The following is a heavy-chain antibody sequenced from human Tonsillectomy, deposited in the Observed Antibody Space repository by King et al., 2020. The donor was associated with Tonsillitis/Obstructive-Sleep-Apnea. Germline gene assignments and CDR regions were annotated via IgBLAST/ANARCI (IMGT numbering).Heavy chain of an antibody. J-gene: IGHJ4*02. CDR1: GFTFSSYG. D-gene: IGHD4-11*01. CDR3: AKTTVTPYYFDY. Sequence: HVQLVESGGGVVQPGGSLRLSCAASGFTFSSYGMHCVRQAPGKGVECVAVISYDGSIKYFADSVKGRLTISRDNSKNTLYLQMNSLRAEDTAVYYCAKTTVTPYYFDYWGQGTLVTVSS. V-gene: IGHV3-30*18. CDR2: ISYDGSIK.